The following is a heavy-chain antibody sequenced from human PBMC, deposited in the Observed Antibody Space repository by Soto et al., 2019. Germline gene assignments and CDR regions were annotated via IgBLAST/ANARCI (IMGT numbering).Heavy chain of an antibody. CDR2: IIPLFGTA. J-gene: IGHJ4*02. CDR3: ATELGENPASPFDA. Sequence: QVQLVQSGADVKKPGSSVKVSCQASGVTFSSETLGWVRQAPGQGLEWVGGIIPLFGTASYAQKFQGRVTITADESTSTVYMELSSLRSDDTAVYFCATELGENPASPFDAWGQGTLVNVSS. D-gene: IGHD3-10*01. CDR1: GVTFSSET. V-gene: IGHV1-69*01.